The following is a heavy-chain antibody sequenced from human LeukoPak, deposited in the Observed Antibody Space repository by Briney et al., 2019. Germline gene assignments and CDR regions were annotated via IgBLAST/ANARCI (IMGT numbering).Heavy chain of an antibody. CDR1: GYTFTGYY. CDR3: ARVSVYSSSWRPPHFDY. CDR2: INPNSGGT. J-gene: IGHJ4*02. D-gene: IGHD6-13*01. Sequence: ASVKVSCKASGYTFTGYYMHWVRQAPGQGLEWMGWINPNSGGTNYAQKFQGRVTMTRDTSISTAYMELSRLRSDDTAVYYCARVSVYSSSWRPPHFDYWGQGTLVTVSS. V-gene: IGHV1-2*02.